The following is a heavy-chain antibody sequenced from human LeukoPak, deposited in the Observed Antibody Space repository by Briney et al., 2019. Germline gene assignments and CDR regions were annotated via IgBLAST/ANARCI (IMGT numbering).Heavy chain of an antibody. V-gene: IGHV3-7*03. CDR2: IKEDGSEK. J-gene: IGHJ6*02. Sequence: AGGSLRLSCAASGFTFSDYWMRWVRQAPGKGLEWVATIKEDGSEKYYVDSVKGRFTISRDNAKNSLYLQMNSLRAEDTAVYYCAREGLWFGELLCLDVWGQGTTVTVSS. CDR3: AREGLWFGELLCLDV. CDR1: GFTFSDYW. D-gene: IGHD3-10*01.